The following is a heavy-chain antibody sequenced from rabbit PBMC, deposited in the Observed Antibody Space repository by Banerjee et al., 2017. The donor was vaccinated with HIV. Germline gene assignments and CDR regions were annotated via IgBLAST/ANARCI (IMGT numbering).Heavy chain of an antibody. CDR3: AREPYGDGVYATYGMDL. Sequence: QSLEESGGGLVQPEGSLTLTCKASGFDFSSTYYMCWVRQAPGKGLEWIGCISAGSSGTTYYASWAKGRFTISETSSTTVTLQMTSLTAADTATYFCAREPYGDGVYATYGMDLWGPGTLVTV. CDR2: ISAGSSGTT. V-gene: IGHV1S40*01. CDR1: GFDFSSTYY. J-gene: IGHJ6*01. D-gene: IGHD2-1*01.